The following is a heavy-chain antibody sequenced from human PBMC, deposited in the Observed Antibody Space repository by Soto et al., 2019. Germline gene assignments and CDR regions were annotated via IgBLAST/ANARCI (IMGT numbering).Heavy chain of an antibody. J-gene: IGHJ6*02. CDR3: ARDTRNSSSWYLHYYYGMDV. Sequence: SETLSLTCTVSGGSISSGDYYWSWIRQPPGKGLEWIGYIYYSGSTYYNPSLKSRVTISVDTSKNQFSLKLSSVTAADTAVYYCARDTRNSSSWYLHYYYGMDVWGQGTTVTVS. V-gene: IGHV4-30-4*01. CDR1: GGSISSGDYY. CDR2: IYYSGST. D-gene: IGHD6-13*01.